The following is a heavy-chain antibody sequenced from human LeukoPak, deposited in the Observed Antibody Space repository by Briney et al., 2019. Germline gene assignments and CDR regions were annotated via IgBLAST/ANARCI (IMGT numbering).Heavy chain of an antibody. CDR2: ISGSGGST. V-gene: IGHV3-23*01. Sequence: GGSLRLSCAASGFTFSSYGMNWVRQAPGKGLEWVSAISGSGGSTYYADSVKGRFTISRDNSKNTLYLQMNSLRAEDTAVYYCAKGRYYYDSSGYYFDYWGQGTLVTVSS. D-gene: IGHD3-22*01. CDR1: GFTFSSYG. J-gene: IGHJ4*02. CDR3: AKGRYYYDSSGYYFDY.